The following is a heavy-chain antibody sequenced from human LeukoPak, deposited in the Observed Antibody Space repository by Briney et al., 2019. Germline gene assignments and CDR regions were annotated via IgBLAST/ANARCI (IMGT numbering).Heavy chain of an antibody. CDR1: GFTFSSYA. Sequence: PGGSQRLSCAASGFTFSSYAMSWVRQAPGKGLEWVSAISGSGGSTYYADSVKGRFTISRDNSKNTLYLQMNSLRAEDTAVYYCAKVLGSSSWFHAYNWFDPWGQGTLVTVSS. CDR2: ISGSGGST. J-gene: IGHJ5*02. V-gene: IGHV3-23*01. CDR3: AKVLGSSSWFHAYNWFDP. D-gene: IGHD6-13*01.